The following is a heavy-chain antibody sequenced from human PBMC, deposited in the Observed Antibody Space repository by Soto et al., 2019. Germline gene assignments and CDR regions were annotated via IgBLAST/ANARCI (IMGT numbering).Heavy chain of an antibody. Sequence: QVPVKDSGPVLAQPTETLTLTCTVSGFPLSNARMGVSWIRQPPGKALEWLAPIFSNDGKSYSTSLKSRLTSSYDTAKSQVVLTMPTMDPVDTATYCCARINVDFCSGYFFDPWGQGTLVTVSS. CDR3: ARINVDFCSGYFFDP. CDR2: IFSNDGK. J-gene: IGHJ5*02. V-gene: IGHV2-26*01. D-gene: IGHD3-3*01. CDR1: GFPLSNARMG.